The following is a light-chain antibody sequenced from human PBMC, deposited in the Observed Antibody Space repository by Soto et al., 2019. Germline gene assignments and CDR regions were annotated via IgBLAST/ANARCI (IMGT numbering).Light chain of an antibody. CDR2: KAS. Sequence: DIQMTQSPSTLSASVGDRVTITCRASQSISSWLAWYQQKPGKAPKLLIYKASSLESGVPSRFSGSGSGTESTLTISSLQPDDFATYYCQQYNSYLMYTFGQGTKLEIK. V-gene: IGKV1-5*03. CDR1: QSISSW. CDR3: QQYNSYLMYT. J-gene: IGKJ2*01.